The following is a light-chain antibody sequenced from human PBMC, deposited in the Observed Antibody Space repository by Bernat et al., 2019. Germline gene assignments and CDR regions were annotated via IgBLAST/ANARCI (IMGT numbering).Light chain of an antibody. CDR3: QQYGSSPLYT. CDR2: GAS. Sequence: EIVLTQSPGTLSLSPGERATLSCRASQSVSSSYLAWYQQNPGQAPRLLIYGASSRATGIPDRFSGSGSGTDFTLTISRLEPEDFAVYSCQQYGSSPLYTFGQGTKLEIK. CDR1: QSVSSSY. J-gene: IGKJ2*01. V-gene: IGKV3-20*01.